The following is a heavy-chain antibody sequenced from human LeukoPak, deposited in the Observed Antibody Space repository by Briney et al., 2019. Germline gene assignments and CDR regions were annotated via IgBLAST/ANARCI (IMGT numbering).Heavy chain of an antibody. Sequence: PSETLSLTCTVSGGSISSGDYSWSWIRQPPGKGLEWFGYIYYSGSTYYNPSLKSRVTISVDTSKNQFSLKLSSVTAADTAVYYCARVGDGYYYDSSGYYYVAFDPWGQGTLVTVSS. V-gene: IGHV4-30-4*08. D-gene: IGHD3-22*01. CDR2: IYYSGST. CDR1: GGSISSGDYS. J-gene: IGHJ5*02. CDR3: ARVGDGYYYDSSGYYYVAFDP.